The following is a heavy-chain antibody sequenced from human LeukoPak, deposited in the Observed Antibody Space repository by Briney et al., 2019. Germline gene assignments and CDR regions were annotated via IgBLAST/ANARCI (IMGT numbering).Heavy chain of an antibody. CDR1: GGSMTNYY. Sequence: SETLSLTCAVSGGSMTNYYWSWIRQPPGKGLEWIGYIYYSGSTNYNPSLKSRLTISVDTSESQFSLRLSSVTAADTAVYYCARLRGNYFPDYWGQGTLVTVSS. V-gene: IGHV4-59*01. CDR3: ARLRGNYFPDY. D-gene: IGHD4-11*01. CDR2: IYYSGST. J-gene: IGHJ4*02.